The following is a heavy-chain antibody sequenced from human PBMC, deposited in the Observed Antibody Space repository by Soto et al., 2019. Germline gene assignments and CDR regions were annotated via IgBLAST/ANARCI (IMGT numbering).Heavy chain of an antibody. CDR1: GFTFSKAW. Sequence: EVQLVESGGGLVQPGGSLRLSCEASGFTFSKAWMSWVRQAPGKGPEWVGRIKSKTDGGTIGYAAPVEGRFTISRDDSKNTVDLQMXXLXXXXXXXXXXXXXXXXAEVWGFDPWGQGTLVTV. J-gene: IGHJ5*02. V-gene: IGHV3-15*01. D-gene: IGHD1-26*01. CDR2: IKSKTDGGTI. CDR3: XXXXXXAEVWGFDP.